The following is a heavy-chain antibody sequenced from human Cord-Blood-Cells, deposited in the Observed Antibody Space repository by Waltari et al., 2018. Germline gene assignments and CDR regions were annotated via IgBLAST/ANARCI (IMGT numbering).Heavy chain of an antibody. CDR2: INPNSGGT. Sequence: GQVLEWMGWINPNSGGTNYAQKFQGWVTMTRDTSISTAYMELSRLRSDDTAVYYCARAAVWFGELLNAFDIWGQGTMVTVSS. D-gene: IGHD3-10*01. V-gene: IGHV1-2*04. CDR3: ARAAVWFGELLNAFDI. J-gene: IGHJ3*02.